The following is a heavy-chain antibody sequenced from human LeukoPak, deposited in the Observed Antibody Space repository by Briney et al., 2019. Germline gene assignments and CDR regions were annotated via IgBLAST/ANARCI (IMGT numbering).Heavy chain of an antibody. V-gene: IGHV3-53*01. J-gene: IGHJ5*02. CDR2: IYSAGST. CDR1: GFSVSNNY. Sequence: GGSLRLSCAASGFSVSNNYMSWVRQAPVKGLEWVSIIYSAGSTYYADSVKGRFTISRDNSKNTLYLQMNSLRVEDTAVYYCAKDPYRVVVATGNYLDPWGQGTLVTVSA. D-gene: IGHD2-21*01. CDR3: AKDPYRVVVATGNYLDP.